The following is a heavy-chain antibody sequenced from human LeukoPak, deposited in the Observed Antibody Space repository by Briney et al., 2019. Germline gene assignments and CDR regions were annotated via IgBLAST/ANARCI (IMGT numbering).Heavy chain of an antibody. D-gene: IGHD1-26*01. CDR2: IYYSGST. Sequence: SETLSLTCTVSGGSISSGDSYWSWIRQHPGKGLEWIGYIYYSGSTYYNPSLKSRVTISVDTSKNQFSLKLSSVTAADTAVYYCARVVPDAHYYYYGMDVWGQGTTVTVSS. V-gene: IGHV4-31*03. CDR1: GGSISSGDSY. CDR3: ARVVPDAHYYYYGMDV. J-gene: IGHJ6*02.